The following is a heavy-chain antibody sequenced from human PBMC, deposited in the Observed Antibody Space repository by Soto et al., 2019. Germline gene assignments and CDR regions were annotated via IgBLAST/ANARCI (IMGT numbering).Heavy chain of an antibody. Sequence: QVQLVESGGGVVQPGRSLRLSCAASGFTFSSYGMHWVRQAPGKGLEWVAVIWYDGSNKYYADSVKGRFTISRDNSKNTLYLQMNSLRAEDTAVYYCASGLRGSSWYGEYFQHWGQGTLVTVSS. J-gene: IGHJ1*01. V-gene: IGHV3-33*01. CDR2: IWYDGSNK. CDR3: ASGLRGSSWYGEYFQH. D-gene: IGHD6-13*01. CDR1: GFTFSSYG.